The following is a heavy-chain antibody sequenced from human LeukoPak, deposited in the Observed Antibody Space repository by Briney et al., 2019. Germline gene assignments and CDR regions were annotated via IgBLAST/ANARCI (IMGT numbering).Heavy chain of an antibody. Sequence: GESLQISCKGSGYSFTSYWISWVRQMHGKGMEWMGRIDPSDSYTNYSPSFQGHVTISADKSISTAYLQWSSLKASDTAMYYCARDAVYCSGGSCHDYWGQGTLVTVSS. CDR2: IDPSDSYT. V-gene: IGHV5-10-1*01. D-gene: IGHD2-15*01. J-gene: IGHJ4*02. CDR3: ARDAVYCSGGSCHDY. CDR1: GYSFTSYW.